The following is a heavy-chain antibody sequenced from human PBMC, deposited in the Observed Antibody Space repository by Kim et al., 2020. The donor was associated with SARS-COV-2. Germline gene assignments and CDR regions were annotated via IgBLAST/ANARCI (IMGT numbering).Heavy chain of an antibody. CDR2: INGDGSRT. J-gene: IGHJ4*02. V-gene: IGHV3-74*01. D-gene: IGHD6-25*01. Sequence: GGSLRLSCAASGFTFSTYWMHWVRQAPGKGLVWVSHINGDGSRTNYADSVKGRFTISSDYAKNTLYLQMNNLRAEDTAVYYCARGDSGGLAYWGQGALVTVSS. CDR1: GFTFSTYW. CDR3: ARGDSGGLAY.